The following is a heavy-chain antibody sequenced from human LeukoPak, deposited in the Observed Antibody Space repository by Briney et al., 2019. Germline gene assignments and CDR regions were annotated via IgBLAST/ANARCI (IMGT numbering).Heavy chain of an antibody. CDR1: GYTFTSNG. Sequence: ASVTLCCNASGYTFTSNGISWVRQAHGQGLEWMGWISAYNGNTNYAQKLQGRVTMTTDTSTSTAYMELRSLRSDDTAVYYCASRDTTTDAFDIWGQGTMVTVSS. CDR2: ISAYNGNT. CDR3: ASRDTTTDAFDI. J-gene: IGHJ3*02. D-gene: IGHD1-26*01. V-gene: IGHV1-18*01.